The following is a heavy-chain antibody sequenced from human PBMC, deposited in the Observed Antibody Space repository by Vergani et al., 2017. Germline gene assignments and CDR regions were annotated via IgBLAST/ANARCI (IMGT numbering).Heavy chain of an antibody. CDR1: GYTFTDYY. CDR2: VDPEDGEA. D-gene: IGHD3-10*01. CDR3: ATWPYKYGSGWPPRDY. J-gene: IGHJ4*02. V-gene: IGHV1-69-2*01. Sequence: EVQLIQSGAEVKKPGTTVKISCKTSGYTFTDYYIYWVQQAPGKGLEWMGRVDPEDGEAIYAEKFQGRLTISADTSMETAYLELSSLRSEDTAVYYGATWPYKYGSGWPPRDYWGQGTLVTVSP.